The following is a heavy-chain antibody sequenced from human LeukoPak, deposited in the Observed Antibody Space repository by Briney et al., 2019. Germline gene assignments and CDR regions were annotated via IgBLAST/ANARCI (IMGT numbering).Heavy chain of an antibody. D-gene: IGHD3-16*02. V-gene: IGHV1-18*01. CDR1: GYTFTSCG. J-gene: IGHJ4*02. CDR3: ARGSDYVWGSYRPDY. CDR2: ISAYNGNT. Sequence: ASVKVSCKASGYTFTSCGISWVRQAPGQGLEWMGWISAYNGNTNYAQKLQGRVTMTTDTSTSTAYMELRSLRSDDTAVYYCARGSDYVWGSYRPDYWGQGTLVTVSS.